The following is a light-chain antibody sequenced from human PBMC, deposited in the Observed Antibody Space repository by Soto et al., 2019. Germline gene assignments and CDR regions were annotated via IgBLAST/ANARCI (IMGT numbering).Light chain of an antibody. V-gene: IGLV2-14*01. CDR1: SSDVGGYNY. CDR2: DVS. J-gene: IGLJ3*02. CDR3: SSYTSSRTRV. Sequence: QSVLTQPASVSGSPGQSITISCTGTSSDVGGYNYVSWYQQHPGKAPKLMIYDVSNRPSGVSNRFSGSKSGNTASLTISGLQAEDEADYYCSSYTSSRTRVFGGGTKVTV.